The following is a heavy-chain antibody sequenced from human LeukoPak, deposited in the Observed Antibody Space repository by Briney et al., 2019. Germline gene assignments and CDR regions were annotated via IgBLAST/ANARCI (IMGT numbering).Heavy chain of an antibody. CDR2: IKQDGSEK. CDR1: RFIFGDYA. J-gene: IGHJ4*02. CDR3: ARDEKVATISFPAGY. D-gene: IGHD5-12*01. Sequence: PGGSLRLSCTASRFIFGDYAMNWVRQAPGKGLEWVANIKQDGSEKYYVDSVKGRFTISRDNAKNSLYLQMNSLRAEDTAVYYCARDEKVATISFPAGYWGQGTLVTVPS. V-gene: IGHV3-7*01.